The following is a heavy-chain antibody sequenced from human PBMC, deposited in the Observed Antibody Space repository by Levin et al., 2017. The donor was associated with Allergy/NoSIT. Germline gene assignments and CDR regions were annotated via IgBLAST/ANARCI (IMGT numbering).Heavy chain of an antibody. J-gene: IGHJ6*02. V-gene: IGHV1-18*01. CDR1: FSPFPFSF. CDR3: ARRRVFGADSTPVYYYGMDV. Sequence: VASVKVSCKSSFSPFPFSFFLFFLPSPFPGLEWIGWISSYNGDTNYAQNLQGRVTMTTDRSTTTAYMELKSLTSEDTAVYYCARRRVFGADSTPVYYYGMDVWCQGTTVTVSS. D-gene: IGHD4-23*01. CDR2: ISSYNGDT.